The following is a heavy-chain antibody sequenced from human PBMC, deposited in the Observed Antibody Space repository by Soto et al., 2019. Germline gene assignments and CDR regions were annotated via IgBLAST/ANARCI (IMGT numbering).Heavy chain of an antibody. D-gene: IGHD7-27*01. Sequence: GGSLRLSCXASGFTFSSYWMSWVRQAPGKGLEWVANIKQDGSEKYYVDSVKGRFTISRDNAKNSLYLQMNSLRAEDTAVYYCARDANWDDAFDIWGQGTMVTVSS. CDR1: GFTFSSYW. V-gene: IGHV3-7*01. CDR3: ARDANWDDAFDI. J-gene: IGHJ3*02. CDR2: IKQDGSEK.